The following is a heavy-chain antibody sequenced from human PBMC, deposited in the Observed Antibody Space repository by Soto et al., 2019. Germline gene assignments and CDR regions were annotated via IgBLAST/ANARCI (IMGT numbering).Heavy chain of an antibody. Sequence: GGSLRLSCAASGFTFSNYGMHWVRQAPGKGLEWVAVIWYDGSNEYYADSVKGRFTISRDNSKNTLYLQMNSLRAEDTAVYYCASHGDYGYFDYWGQGTLVTVSS. CDR3: ASHGDYGYFDY. CDR2: IWYDGSNE. J-gene: IGHJ4*02. D-gene: IGHD4-17*01. CDR1: GFTFSNYG. V-gene: IGHV3-33*01.